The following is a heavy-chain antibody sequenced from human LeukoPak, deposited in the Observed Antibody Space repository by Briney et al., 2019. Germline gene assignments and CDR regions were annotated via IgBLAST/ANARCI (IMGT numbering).Heavy chain of an antibody. D-gene: IGHD2-2*01. Sequence: SETLSLTCTVSGGSISSSSYYWGWIRQPPGKGLEWIGSIYYSGSTYYNPSLKSRVTISVDTSKNQFSLKLSSVTAADTAVFYCARSLGHCSRASCYHRPFFYMDVWGKGTTVTVSS. CDR3: ARSLGHCSRASCYHRPFFYMDV. CDR1: GGSISSSSYY. CDR2: IYYSGST. V-gene: IGHV4-39*07. J-gene: IGHJ6*03.